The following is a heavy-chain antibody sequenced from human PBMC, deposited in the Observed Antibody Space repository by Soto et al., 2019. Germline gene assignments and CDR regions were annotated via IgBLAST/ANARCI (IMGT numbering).Heavy chain of an antibody. J-gene: IGHJ5*01. V-gene: IGHV3-23*01. CDR3: AKLRYFDWSSYNWFEY. Sequence: GGSLRLSCAASGFTFSSYAMTWVRQAPGKRLEWVSGISGSGATTSYADSAKGRFTVSRDNSKNTLYLQMNSLRVEDTAVYYCAKLRYFDWSSYNWFEYWGQGTPVTVSS. CDR1: GFTFSSYA. D-gene: IGHD3-9*01. CDR2: ISGSGATT.